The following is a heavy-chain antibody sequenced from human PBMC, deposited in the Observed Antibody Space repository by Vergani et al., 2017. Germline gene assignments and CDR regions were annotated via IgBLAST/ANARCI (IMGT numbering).Heavy chain of an antibody. D-gene: IGHD3-10*01. J-gene: IGHJ6*02. V-gene: IGHV5-51*01. CDR2: IYPGDSDT. CDR3: ARQVTMFRGVIGGMDG. CDR1: GYSFTSYW. Sequence: EVQLVESGGGLVQPGESLKISCKGSGYSFTSYWIGWVRQMPGKGLEWMGIIYPGDSDTRYSPSFQGQVTISADKSISTAYLQWSSLKASDTAMYYCARQVTMFRGVIGGMDGWGQGTTVTVSS.